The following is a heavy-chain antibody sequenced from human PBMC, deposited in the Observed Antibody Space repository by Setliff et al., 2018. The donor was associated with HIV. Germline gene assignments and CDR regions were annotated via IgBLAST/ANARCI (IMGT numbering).Heavy chain of an antibody. D-gene: IGHD5-18*01. CDR1: GFSFGSYW. CDR3: ARGRRQVLWILDF. V-gene: IGHV3-74*01. Sequence: GGSLRLSCAASGFSFGSYWMHWVRQAPGKGLVWVSRINSDGSSTKYADSVKGRLTISRDNAKDTVYLQINSLRGEDTAVYYCARGRRQVLWILDFWGQGTLVTVSS. J-gene: IGHJ4*02. CDR2: INSDGSST.